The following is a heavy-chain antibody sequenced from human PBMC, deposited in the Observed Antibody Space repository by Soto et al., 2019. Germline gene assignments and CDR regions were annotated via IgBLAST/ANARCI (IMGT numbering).Heavy chain of an antibody. Sequence: QLQLQESGPGLVKPSETLSLTCTVSGGSISSSGYYWGWIRQPPGKGLEWIGSINYSGSTYSNPSLRSRVTISVDTSKNHFSLKLSSVTAADTAEYYCARIAVISPTDYFDYWGRGTLVTVSS. J-gene: IGHJ4*02. CDR3: ARIAVISPTDYFDY. D-gene: IGHD6-19*01. CDR2: INYSGST. CDR1: GGSISSSGYY. V-gene: IGHV4-39*02.